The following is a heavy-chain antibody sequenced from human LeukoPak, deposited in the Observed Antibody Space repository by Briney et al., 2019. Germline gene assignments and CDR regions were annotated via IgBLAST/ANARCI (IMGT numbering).Heavy chain of an antibody. CDR1: GGTFSSYA. V-gene: IGHV1-69*05. CDR3: ARVPSLIAVAGMGWFDP. J-gene: IGHJ5*02. Sequence: SVKVSCKASGGTFSSYAISWVRQAPGQGLEWMGGIIPIFGTANYAQKFQGRVTITTDESTSTAYMELSSLRSEDTAVYYCARVPSLIAVAGMGWFDPWGQGTLVTVSS. D-gene: IGHD6-19*01. CDR2: IIPIFGTA.